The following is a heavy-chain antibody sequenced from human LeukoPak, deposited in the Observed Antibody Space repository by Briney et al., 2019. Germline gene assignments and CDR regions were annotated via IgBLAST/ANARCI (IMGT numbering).Heavy chain of an antibody. D-gene: IGHD2-2*01. V-gene: IGHV3-48*01. J-gene: IGHJ4*02. CDR1: GFTFSSYS. Sequence: GGSLRLSCAASGFTFSSYSMNWVRQAPGKGLGWISYIGISSGNTKYADSVKGRFTISGDKAKNSVYLQTNSLRVEDTAVYYCARDTKYAFDNWGQGTLVTVSS. CDR3: ARDTKYAFDN. CDR2: IGISSGNT.